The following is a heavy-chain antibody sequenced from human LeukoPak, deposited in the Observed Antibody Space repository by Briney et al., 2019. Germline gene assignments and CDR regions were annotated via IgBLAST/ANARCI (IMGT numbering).Heavy chain of an antibody. CDR3: ARAPTGTGGWNWFDP. J-gene: IGHJ5*02. D-gene: IGHD1-1*01. CDR1: GGSISSYY. CDR2: IYPSGST. V-gene: IGHV4-4*07. Sequence: SETLSLTCTVSGGSISSYYWSWIRQPAGKGLELIGRIYPSGSTNYNPSLKSRVTMSVDTSKNQFSLKLSSVAAADTAVYYCARAPTGTGGWNWFDPWGQGTLVTVSS.